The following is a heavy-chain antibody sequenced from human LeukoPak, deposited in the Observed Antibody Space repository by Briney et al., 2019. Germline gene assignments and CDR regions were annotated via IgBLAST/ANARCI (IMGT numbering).Heavy chain of an antibody. CDR3: ASGNYFDY. J-gene: IGHJ4*02. CDR1: GFPFGTYW. Sequence: GGSLRLSCAASGFPFGTYWMNWVRQAPGKGLEWVANIDEDATQKQYVDSVKGRFTISRDNAKNSLYLQMNSLRAEDTGVYFCASGNYFDYWGQGTLVAVSS. D-gene: IGHD2-15*01. V-gene: IGHV3-7*01. CDR2: IDEDATQK.